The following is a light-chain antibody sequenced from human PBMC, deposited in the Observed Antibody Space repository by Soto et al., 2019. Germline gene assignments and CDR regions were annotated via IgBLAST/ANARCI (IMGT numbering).Light chain of an antibody. CDR3: QQFGASPRYT. J-gene: IGKJ2*01. CDR1: QTVGNIY. Sequence: EILLTQSPGTLSLSPGERATLSCRTSQTVGNIYLAWYQQKPGQAPRLLIYEASRGATGIPGRFSGSGSGTDFTLTISRLEPEDFAVYYCQQFGASPRYTFGQGTKLEI. CDR2: EAS. V-gene: IGKV3-20*01.